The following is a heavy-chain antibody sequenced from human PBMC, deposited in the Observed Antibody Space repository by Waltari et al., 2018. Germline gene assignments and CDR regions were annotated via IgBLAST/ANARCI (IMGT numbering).Heavy chain of an antibody. V-gene: IGHV1-8*02. CDR3: ARGRNVYAGFDYNWFDP. J-gene: IGHJ5*02. D-gene: IGHD5-12*01. Sequence: QVQLLQSGAEVKKPGASVKVSCQASGYTFTTYEINWVRQASGQGLEWRGWMNHNTGDTGFAQRFQGRVTMTRDTSSNTAYMELSTLTSEDTALYYCARGRNVYAGFDYNWFDPWGPGTLVTVSS. CDR2: MNHNTGDT. CDR1: GYTFTTYE.